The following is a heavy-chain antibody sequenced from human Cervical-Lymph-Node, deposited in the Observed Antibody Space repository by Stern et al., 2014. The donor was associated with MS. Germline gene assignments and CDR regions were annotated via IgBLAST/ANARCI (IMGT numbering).Heavy chain of an antibody. CDR3: AHRTAGPFDY. V-gene: IGHV2-5*02. CDR2: IYWDDQK. CDR1: GFSLSTSGMG. J-gene: IGHJ4*02. Sequence: QVPLRESGPALVKPTQTLKLTCTFSGFSLSTSGMGVGWIRQPPGEALEWLAVIYWDDQKHYSPSLKNRLTITKDATKNQVVLTLTNVDPVDAAAYYCAHRTAGPFDYWGQGTLVTVSS.